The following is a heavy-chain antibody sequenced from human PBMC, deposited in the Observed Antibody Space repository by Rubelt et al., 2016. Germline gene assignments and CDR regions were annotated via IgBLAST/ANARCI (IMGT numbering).Heavy chain of an antibody. Sequence: QVQLVESGGGVVQPGRSLRLSCAASGFTFSSYGMHWVRQAPGKGLEWVAVISYDGSNKYYADSVKGRFTISRDNSKNTLYLQMNSLRAEDTAVYYCAKDKQQLGYYYYGMDVWGQGTTVTVSS. CDR1: GFTFSSYG. CDR2: ISYDGSNK. J-gene: IGHJ6*02. CDR3: AKDKQQLGYYYYGMDV. V-gene: IGHV3-30*18. D-gene: IGHD6-13*01.